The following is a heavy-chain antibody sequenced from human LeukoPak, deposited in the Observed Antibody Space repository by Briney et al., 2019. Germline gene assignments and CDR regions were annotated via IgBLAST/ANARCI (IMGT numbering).Heavy chain of an antibody. V-gene: IGHV1-2*02. J-gene: IGHJ5*02. Sequence: ASVKVSCKTSGYSFTDCYMHWVRQAPGQGLEWMGWINPNSGGTSSAQKFQGRVTMTRDTSISTVYMEVSWLTSDDTAIYYCARADRLHGGPYLIGPWGQGTLVSVSS. CDR1: GYSFTDCY. CDR3: ARADRLHGGPYLIGP. CDR2: INPNSGGT. D-gene: IGHD2-21*01.